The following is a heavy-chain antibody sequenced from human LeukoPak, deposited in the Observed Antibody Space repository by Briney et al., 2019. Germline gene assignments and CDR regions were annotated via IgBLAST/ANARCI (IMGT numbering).Heavy chain of an antibody. CDR2: ISSSSSYI. CDR3: ARAGTWDAFDI. V-gene: IGHV3-21*01. CDR1: GFTFSSYS. Sequence: GSLRLSCAASGFTFSSYSMNWVRQAPGKGLEWVSSISSSSSYIYYADSVKGRFTISRDNAKNSLYLQMNSLRAEDTAVYYCARAGTWDAFDIWGQGTMVTVSS. J-gene: IGHJ3*02. D-gene: IGHD1-26*01.